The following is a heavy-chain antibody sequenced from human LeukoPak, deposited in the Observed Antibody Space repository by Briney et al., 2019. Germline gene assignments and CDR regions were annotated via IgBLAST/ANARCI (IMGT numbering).Heavy chain of an antibody. Sequence: GGSLRLSCAASGFTVSSNYMSWVRQAPGKGLEWVSVIYSDGTTYYADSVKGRFAISRDRSKNTLFLQMNSLRVEDAAVYYCAKDLSGWVSYYFDYWGQGTLVTVSS. D-gene: IGHD6-19*01. CDR2: IYSDGTT. CDR1: GFTVSSNY. V-gene: IGHV3-53*01. CDR3: AKDLSGWVSYYFDY. J-gene: IGHJ4*02.